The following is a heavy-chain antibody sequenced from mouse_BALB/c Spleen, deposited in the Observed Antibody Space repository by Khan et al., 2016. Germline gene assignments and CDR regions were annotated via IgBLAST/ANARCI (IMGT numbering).Heavy chain of an antibody. Sequence: EVELVESGGDLVKPGGSLKLSCAASGFIFSSYTMSWVRQTPEKRLEWVATISSGGTYTYYPDRVKGRFTISRDNAKKTLHLQMSSLKSEDTAIYFCTNIYDGYYEFPYWGQGTLVTVSA. D-gene: IGHD2-3*01. CDR3: TNIYDGYYEFPY. V-gene: IGHV5-6-4*01. J-gene: IGHJ3*01. CDR1: GFIFSSYT. CDR2: ISSGGTYT.